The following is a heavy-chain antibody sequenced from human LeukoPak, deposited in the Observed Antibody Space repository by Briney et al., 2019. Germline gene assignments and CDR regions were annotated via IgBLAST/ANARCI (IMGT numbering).Heavy chain of an antibody. Sequence: SQTLSLTCTVSGGSISSGDYYWSWIRQHPGKGLEWIGYIYYSGSTYSNPSLKSRVTTSVDTSENQFSLKLNSVTAADTAVYYCARRLYGYFDYWGQGTLVTVSS. V-gene: IGHV4-31*03. D-gene: IGHD2-8*01. CDR1: GGSISSGDYY. CDR2: IYYSGST. CDR3: ARRLYGYFDY. J-gene: IGHJ4*02.